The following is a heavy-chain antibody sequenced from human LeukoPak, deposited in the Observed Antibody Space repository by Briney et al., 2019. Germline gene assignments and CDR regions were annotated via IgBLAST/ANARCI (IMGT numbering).Heavy chain of an antibody. CDR2: VFGSGGST. Sequence: PGGSLRLSCAASGFTFSSYAMSWVRQAPGKGLEWVSSVFGSGGSTYYADSVKGRFTISRDNSKNTLYLQMNSLRAEDTAVYYCAKVSRGYCRGGTCYYYYGMDAWGQGTTVTVSS. J-gene: IGHJ6*02. CDR1: GFTFSSYA. D-gene: IGHD2-15*01. V-gene: IGHV3-23*01. CDR3: AKVSRGYCRGGTCYYYYGMDA.